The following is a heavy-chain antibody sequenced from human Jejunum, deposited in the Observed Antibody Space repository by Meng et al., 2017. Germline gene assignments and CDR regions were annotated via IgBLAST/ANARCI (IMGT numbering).Heavy chain of an antibody. CDR1: GFKFDDYA. CDR3: GRDIGTVHTEHAFDI. D-gene: IGHD1-14*01. V-gene: IGHV3-9*01. J-gene: IGHJ3*02. CDR2: INWNGLMV. Sequence: GGSLRLSCAASGFKFDDYAMYWVRQAPGKGLEWVSGINWNGLMVGYADSVKGRFTISRDNAKNSLYLQMNSLRAEDTALYYCGRDIGTVHTEHAFDIWGQGTVVTVSS.